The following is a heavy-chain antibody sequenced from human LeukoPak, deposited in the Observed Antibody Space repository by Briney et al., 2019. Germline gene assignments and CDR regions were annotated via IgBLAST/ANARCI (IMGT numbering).Heavy chain of an antibody. J-gene: IGHJ5*02. CDR3: ARAHIQDYTIVGLVDH. V-gene: IGHV3-21*01. CDR2: ISSRSTYA. CDR1: GFTFSDHS. D-gene: IGHD1-26*01. Sequence: GGSLRLSCAASGFTFSDHSMNWVRQTPGQGLEWVSSISSRSTYAYYADSVRGRFTVSRDSAKNSLFLQMDNLRVEDTAIYYCARAHIQDYTIVGLVDHWGQGTLVTVSS.